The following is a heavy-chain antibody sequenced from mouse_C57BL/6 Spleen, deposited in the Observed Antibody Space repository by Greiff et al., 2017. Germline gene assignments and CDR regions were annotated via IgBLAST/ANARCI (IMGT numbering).Heavy chain of an antibody. CDR3: ARSLGSSLWYFDY. CDR2: IDPANGNT. D-gene: IGHD1-1*01. Sequence: VQLQQSVAELVRPGASVKLSCTASGFNIKNTYMHWVKQRPEQGLEWIGRIDPANGNTKYAPKFPGKAPITADTSSNTAYLQLSSLTSEDTAIYYCARSLGSSLWYFDYWGQGTTLTVSS. J-gene: IGHJ2*01. CDR1: GFNIKNTY. V-gene: IGHV14-3*01.